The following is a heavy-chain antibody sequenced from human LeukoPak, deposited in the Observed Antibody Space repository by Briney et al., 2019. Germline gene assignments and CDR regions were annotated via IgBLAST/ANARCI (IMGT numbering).Heavy chain of an antibody. CDR2: IYYSGST. J-gene: IGHJ3*02. V-gene: IGHV4-39*02. D-gene: IGHD1-26*01. CDR1: GGSISSSSYY. CDR3: ARDSGVGATPEDDAFDI. Sequence: SETLSLTCTVSGGSISSSSYYWGWIRQPPGKGLEWIGSIYYSGSTYYNPSLKSRVTIFVDTSKNQFSLKLSSVTAADTAVYYCARDSGVGATPEDDAFDIWGQGTMVTVSS.